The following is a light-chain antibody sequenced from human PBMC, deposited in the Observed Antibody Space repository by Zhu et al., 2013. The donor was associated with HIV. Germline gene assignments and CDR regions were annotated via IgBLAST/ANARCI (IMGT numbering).Light chain of an antibody. Sequence: EIVLTQSPGTLSLSPGERATLSCRASQALSSNYLAWFQQKPGQAPRLLIYGAFRRATGIPDRFSGSGSGTDFTLTISGLEPDDFAVYYCQQYHNWPPWTFGQGTKVEIK. J-gene: IGKJ1*01. CDR2: GAF. V-gene: IGKV3-20*01. CDR1: QALSSNY. CDR3: QQYHNWPPWT.